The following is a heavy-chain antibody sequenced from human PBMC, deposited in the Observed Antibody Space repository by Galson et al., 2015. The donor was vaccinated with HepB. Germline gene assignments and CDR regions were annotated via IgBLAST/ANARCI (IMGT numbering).Heavy chain of an antibody. V-gene: IGHV3-48*04. CDR2: IPSTSDTK. CDR1: GFTFSSDA. J-gene: IGHJ3*01. CDR3: ARDYQSQQHL. Sequence: SLRLSCAASGFTFSSDAMNWVRQAPGKGLEWVAYIPSTSDTKKYADSVNGRFTVSRDNAKNSLYLRMNSLRAEDTAVYYCARDYQSQQHLWGQGTVVTVSS. D-gene: IGHD6-13*01.